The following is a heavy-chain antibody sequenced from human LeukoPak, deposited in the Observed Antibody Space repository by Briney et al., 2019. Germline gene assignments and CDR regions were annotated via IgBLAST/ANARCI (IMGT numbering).Heavy chain of an antibody. CDR3: ARGRRHDYGDYVGFDY. V-gene: IGHV3-13*01. D-gene: IGHD4-17*01. CDR2: IGTAGDT. CDR1: GFTFSSYD. Sequence: GGSLRLSCAASGFTFSSYDMHWVHQATGKGLEWVSAIGTAGDTYYPGSVKGRFTISRENAKNSLYLQMNSLRAGDTAVYYCARGRRHDYGDYVGFDYWGQGTLVTVSS. J-gene: IGHJ4*02.